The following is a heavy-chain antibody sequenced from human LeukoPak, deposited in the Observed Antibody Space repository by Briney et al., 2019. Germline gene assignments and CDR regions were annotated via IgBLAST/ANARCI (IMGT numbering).Heavy chain of an antibody. V-gene: IGHV3-20*04. J-gene: IGHJ4*02. CDR3: AREISISIAARGGFDY. CDR1: GFTFVDYG. D-gene: IGHD6-6*01. Sequence: GGSLRLSCAASGFTFVDYGMSWVRQAPGKGLEWVSNLNWNGGRTGYADSVKGRFTISRDNTKNSLYLQMNSLRAEDTALYYCAREISISIAARGGFDYWGQGTLVTVSS. CDR2: LNWNGGRT.